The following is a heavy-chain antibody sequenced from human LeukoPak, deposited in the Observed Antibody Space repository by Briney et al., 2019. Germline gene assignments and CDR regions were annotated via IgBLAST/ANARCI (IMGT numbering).Heavy chain of an antibody. CDR2: MYDSGST. CDR1: GGSISSGSYY. J-gene: IGHJ3*02. CDR3: ARGAGGGGLENHAFDI. D-gene: IGHD2-21*01. V-gene: IGHV4-39*01. Sequence: SQTLSLTCTVSGGSISSGSYYWGWIRQPPGKGLDWIGSMYDSGSTYYNPSLKRRGTISVDTFKNQFSLTVTSVTAADTAVFCCARGAGGGGLENHAFDIWGQGTMVTVSS.